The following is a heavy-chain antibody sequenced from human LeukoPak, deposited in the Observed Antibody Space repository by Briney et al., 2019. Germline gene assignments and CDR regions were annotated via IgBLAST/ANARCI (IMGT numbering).Heavy chain of an antibody. J-gene: IGHJ6*02. CDR3: ASLNATMVRGVIMPNYYYGMDV. CDR2: IYYSGST. V-gene: IGHV4-59*01. Sequence: SETLSLTCTVSGGSISSYYWSWIRQPPGKGLEWIGYIYYSGSTNYNPSLKSRVTISVDTSKNQFSLKLSSVTAADTAVYYCASLNATMVRGVIMPNYYYGMDVWGQGTTVTASS. CDR1: GGSISSYY. D-gene: IGHD3-10*01.